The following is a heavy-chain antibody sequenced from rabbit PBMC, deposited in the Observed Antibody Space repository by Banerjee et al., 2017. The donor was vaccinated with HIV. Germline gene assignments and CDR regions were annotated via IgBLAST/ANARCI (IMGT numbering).Heavy chain of an antibody. D-gene: IGHD4-1*01. Sequence: QEQLEESGGDLVKPEGSLTLTCTASGFDFSSYGVSWVRQAPGKGLEWIGYIDPVFGSTLYADWVNGRFTISSHNAQNTLYLQLNSLTAADTATYFCVRVVAGVYFNLWGQGTLVTVS. CDR1: GFDFSSYG. J-gene: IGHJ4*01. V-gene: IGHV1S47*01. CDR3: VRVVAGVYFNL. CDR2: IDPVFGST.